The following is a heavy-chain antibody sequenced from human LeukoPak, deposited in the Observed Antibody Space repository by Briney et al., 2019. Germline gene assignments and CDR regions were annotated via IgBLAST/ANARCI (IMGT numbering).Heavy chain of an antibody. D-gene: IGHD6-19*01. V-gene: IGHV1-46*01. CDR2: INPSGGST. J-gene: IGHJ4*02. CDR3: ARVYSSGWYGEYYFDY. CDR1: GYTFTSYY. Sequence: ASVKVSCKASGYTFTSYYMHWVRQAPGQGLEWMGIINPSGGSTSYAQKFQGRVTMTRDTSTSTVYMELSSLRSEDTAVYYCARVYSSGWYGEYYFDYWGQGTLVTVSS.